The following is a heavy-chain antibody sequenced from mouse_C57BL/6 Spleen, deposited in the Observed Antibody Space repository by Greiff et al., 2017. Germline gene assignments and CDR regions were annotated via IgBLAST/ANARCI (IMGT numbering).Heavy chain of an antibody. CDR1: GYAFTNYL. CDR2: INPGSGGT. CDR3: SRSAGTEYFAV. D-gene: IGHD4-1*01. Sequence: QVQLQQSGAELVRPGTSVKVSCTASGYAFTNYLIEWVKQRPGQGLEWIGVINPGSGGTDYTAKFKGKATLTADKSSSTAYMQLSSLTSEDAAVYSSSRSAGTEYFAVWGTGTPVTVS. J-gene: IGHJ1*03. V-gene: IGHV1-54*01.